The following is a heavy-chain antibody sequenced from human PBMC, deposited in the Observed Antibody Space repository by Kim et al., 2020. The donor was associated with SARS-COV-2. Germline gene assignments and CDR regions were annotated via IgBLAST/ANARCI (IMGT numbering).Heavy chain of an antibody. V-gene: IGHV3-23*03. J-gene: IGHJ2*01. Sequence: ADTVKGRFTTSRDNSKNPLYLQMNSRRAEDTAVYYCAKRSYGDYGSWYFDLWGRGTLVTVSS. CDR3: AKRSYGDYGSWYFDL. D-gene: IGHD4-17*01.